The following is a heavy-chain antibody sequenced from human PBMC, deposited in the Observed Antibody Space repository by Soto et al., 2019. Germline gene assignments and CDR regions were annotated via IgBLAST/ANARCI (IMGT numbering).Heavy chain of an antibody. CDR1: GGSISSYY. CDR2: TYYSGST. V-gene: IGHV4-59*01. D-gene: IGHD6-13*01. J-gene: IGHJ4*02. Sequence: PSETLSLTCTVSGGSISSYYWSWIRQPPGKGLEWIGYTYYSGSTNYNPSLKSRVTISVDTSKNQFSLKLSSVTAADTAVYYCARDPAAASRRYFDYWGQGTLVTVSS. CDR3: ARDPAAASRRYFDY.